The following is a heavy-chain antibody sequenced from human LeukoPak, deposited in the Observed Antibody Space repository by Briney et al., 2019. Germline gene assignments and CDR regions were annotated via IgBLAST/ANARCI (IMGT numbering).Heavy chain of an antibody. J-gene: IGHJ4*02. V-gene: IGHV4-59*12. CDR3: ARVGKRIAAGY. CDR1: GGSISSYY. D-gene: IGHD2-15*01. Sequence: SETLSLTCTVSGGSISSYYWSWIRQPPGKGLEWIGYIYYSGSTNYNPSLKSRVTISVDTSKNQFSLKLSSVTAADTAVYYCARVGKRIAAGYWGQGTLVTVSS. CDR2: IYYSGST.